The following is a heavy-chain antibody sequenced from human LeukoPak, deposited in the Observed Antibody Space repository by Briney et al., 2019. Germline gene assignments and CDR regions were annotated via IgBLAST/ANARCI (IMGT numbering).Heavy chain of an antibody. CDR2: MNYSGST. V-gene: IGHV4-59*01. CDR1: GGSISSYY. D-gene: IGHD4-23*01. Sequence: SETLSLTCTVSGGSISSYYWSWIRQPPGKGLEWIGYMNYSGSTNYNPSLKSRVTISVDTSKNQFSLKLSSVTAADTAMYYCASRDYSGRHFDYWGQGTLVTVSS. J-gene: IGHJ4*02. CDR3: ASRDYSGRHFDY.